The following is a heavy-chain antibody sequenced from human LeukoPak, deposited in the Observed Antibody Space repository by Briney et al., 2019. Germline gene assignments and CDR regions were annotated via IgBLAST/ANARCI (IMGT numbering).Heavy chain of an antibody. D-gene: IGHD1-1*01. Sequence: SQTLSLTCSVSGGSIDRSRFYWGWIRQPPGKGLEWIGSIYHSGSTYYNPSLKSRVSISVDTSKNQFSLKLSSVTAADTAVYYCARWGDNDLLEGHDAFDIWGQGTMVTVSS. J-gene: IGHJ3*02. CDR3: ARWGDNDLLEGHDAFDI. CDR1: GGSIDRSRFY. CDR2: IYHSGST. V-gene: IGHV4-39*07.